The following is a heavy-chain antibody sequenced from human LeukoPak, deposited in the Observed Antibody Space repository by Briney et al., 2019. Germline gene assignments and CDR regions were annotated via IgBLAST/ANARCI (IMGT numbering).Heavy chain of an antibody. CDR1: GSTFSSYG. J-gene: IGHJ4*02. V-gene: IGHV3-64*01. Sequence: SGGSLRLSCAASGSTFSSYGMHWVRQAPGKGLEYVSAISSNGGSTYYANSVKGRFTISRDNSKNTLYLQMGSLRAEDMAVYYCARAQDFWSGYFFWGQGTLVTVSS. CDR2: ISSNGGST. CDR3: ARAQDFWSGYFF. D-gene: IGHD3-3*01.